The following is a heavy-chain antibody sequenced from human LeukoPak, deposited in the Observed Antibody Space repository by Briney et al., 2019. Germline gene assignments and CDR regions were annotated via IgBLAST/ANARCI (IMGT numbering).Heavy chain of an antibody. Sequence: PSETLSLTCTVSGGSIDSAAYSWSWIRQPPGKGLEWIGYIYYTGDTYYNPSLESRVIMSVDSSRDRFSLRLTSVTAADTAIYYCGIITFYYDASGNPNDALDIWGQGTKVTVSS. V-gene: IGHV4-30-4*07. D-gene: IGHD3-22*01. CDR1: GGSIDSAAYS. CDR2: IYYTGDT. CDR3: GIITFYYDASGNPNDALDI. J-gene: IGHJ3*02.